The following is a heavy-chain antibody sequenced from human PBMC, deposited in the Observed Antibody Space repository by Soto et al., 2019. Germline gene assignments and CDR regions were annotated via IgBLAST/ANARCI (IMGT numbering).Heavy chain of an antibody. J-gene: IGHJ4*02. D-gene: IGHD6-19*01. CDR1: GYTFTYNA. Sequence: QVQLVQSGSEVKKPGASVRVTCKASGYTFTYNAIHWVRQAPGQRLEWMGWINAGNVDTKYSQKFQSRVTITTDTSASTAYMELSSLRSADTAVYFCARLPRIGVAVYDFWGQGTLVTVSS. CDR3: ARLPRIGVAVYDF. V-gene: IGHV1-3*01. CDR2: INAGNVDT.